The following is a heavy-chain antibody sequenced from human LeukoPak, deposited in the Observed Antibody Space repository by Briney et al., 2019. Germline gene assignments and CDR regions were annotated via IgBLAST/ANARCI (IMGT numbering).Heavy chain of an antibody. CDR1: GFTFSDYN. CDR2: ISSSSSSI. Sequence: GGSLRLSCAASGFTFSDYNMNWVRQAPGKGLEWVSSISSSSSSIYYADSVKGRFTISRDNAKNSLYLQMNSLRTEDTAIYYCARGGVRRGYYDYWGQGTLVTVSS. V-gene: IGHV3-48*04. D-gene: IGHD1-14*01. J-gene: IGHJ4*02. CDR3: ARGGVRRGYYDY.